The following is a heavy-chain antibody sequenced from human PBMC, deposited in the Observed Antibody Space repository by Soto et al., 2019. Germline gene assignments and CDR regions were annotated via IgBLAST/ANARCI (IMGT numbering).Heavy chain of an antibody. CDR3: AAPRDEYFSVVSWFTYGMDI. CDR2: LDGAGGST. D-gene: IGHD3-9*01. V-gene: IGHV3-23*01. J-gene: IGHJ6*02. Sequence: GGSARLSCLASGFTLSDFAMTWVRHVPGRGLEWVASLDGAGGSTYYAESVRGRFSISRDNSQNTLFLQMKRLTVDDTAIYYCAAPRDEYFSVVSWFTYGMDIWGQGTTVTVSS. CDR1: GFTLSDFA.